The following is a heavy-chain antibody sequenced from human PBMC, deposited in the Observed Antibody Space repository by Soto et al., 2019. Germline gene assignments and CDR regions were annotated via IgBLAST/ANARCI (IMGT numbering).Heavy chain of an antibody. V-gene: IGHV3-72*01. CDR1: GFTFSGYY. D-gene: IGHD1-26*01. CDR3: ASYSGSYRRGLDY. Sequence: EVQLVESGGGLVQPGGSLRLSCAASGFTFSGYYMDWVRQAPGKGLEWIGRSRNKDNSYYTEYAASVKGRFIISRDESRNSLYLQMNSLKTEDTAVYYCASYSGSYRRGLDYWGQVTLVTVSS. CDR2: SRNKDNSYYT. J-gene: IGHJ4*02.